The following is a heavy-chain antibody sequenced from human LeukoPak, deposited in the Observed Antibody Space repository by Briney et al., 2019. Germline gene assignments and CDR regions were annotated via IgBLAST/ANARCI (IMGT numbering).Heavy chain of an antibody. Sequence: GGSLRLSCAASGFTFSSYWMSWVRQAPGKGLEWVANIKQDGSEKYYVDSVKGRFTISRDNARNSLYLQMNSLRAEDAAVYYCAREVVVITVEAFDIWGQGTMVTVSS. J-gene: IGHJ3*02. V-gene: IGHV3-7*01. CDR1: GFTFSSYW. D-gene: IGHD3-22*01. CDR3: AREVVVITVEAFDI. CDR2: IKQDGSEK.